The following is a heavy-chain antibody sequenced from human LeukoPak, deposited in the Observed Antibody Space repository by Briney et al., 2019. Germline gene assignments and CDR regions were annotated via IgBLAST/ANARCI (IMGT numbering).Heavy chain of an antibody. CDR3: ARRDCTSFKCFSFDY. CDR1: GFTLSDFD. J-gene: IGHJ4*02. Sequence: PGGSLRLSCAASGFTLSDFDIHWVRQASGEGLEWIGRIKTRAESNDVAYAASVKGRFTLSRDDSTNTAFLQMDSLKTEDTAMYYCARRDCTSFKCFSFDYWGQGVLVTVS. V-gene: IGHV3-73*01. CDR2: IKTRAESNDV. D-gene: IGHD2-21*01.